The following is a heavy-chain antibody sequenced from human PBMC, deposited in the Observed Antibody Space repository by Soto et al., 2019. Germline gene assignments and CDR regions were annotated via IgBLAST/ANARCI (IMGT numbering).Heavy chain of an antibody. CDR3: ARDYDSSGPGAFDI. CDR1: GYTFTSYG. D-gene: IGHD3-22*01. CDR2: ISAYNGNT. V-gene: IGHV1-18*04. J-gene: IGHJ3*02. Sequence: ASVKVSCKASGYTFTSYGISWVRQAPGQALEWMGWISAYNGNTNYAQKLQGRVTMTTDTSTSTAYMELRSLRSDDTAVYYCARDYDSSGPGAFDIWGQGTMVTVS.